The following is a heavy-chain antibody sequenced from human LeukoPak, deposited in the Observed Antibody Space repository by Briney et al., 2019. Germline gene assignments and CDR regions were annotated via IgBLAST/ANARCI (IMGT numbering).Heavy chain of an antibody. CDR1: GCTFTSYD. CDR3: ARAPGYSSGWYLDWFDP. J-gene: IGHJ5*02. D-gene: IGHD6-19*01. V-gene: IGHV1-8*03. Sequence: ASVKVSCKASGCTFTSYDINWVRQATGQGLEWMGWMNPNSGNTGYAQKFQGRVTITRNTSISTAYMELSRLRSDDTAVYYCARAPGYSSGWYLDWFDPWGQGTLVTVSS. CDR2: MNPNSGNT.